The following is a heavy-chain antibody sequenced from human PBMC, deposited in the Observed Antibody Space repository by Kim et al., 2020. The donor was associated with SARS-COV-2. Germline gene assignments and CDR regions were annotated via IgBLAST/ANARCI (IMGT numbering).Heavy chain of an antibody. CDR2: IYYSGST. J-gene: IGHJ4*02. Sequence: SETLSLTCTVSGGSISSYYWSWIRQPPGKGLEWIGYIYYSGSTNYNPSLKSRVTISVDTSKNQFSLKLSSVTAADTALYYCARHQEGNTGGWWINYWGQGTLVAVSS. D-gene: IGHD2-8*02. CDR1: GGSISSYY. CDR3: ARHQEGNTGGWWINY. V-gene: IGHV4-59*08.